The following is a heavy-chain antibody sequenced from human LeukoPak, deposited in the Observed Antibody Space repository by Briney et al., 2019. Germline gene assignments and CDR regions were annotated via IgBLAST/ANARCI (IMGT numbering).Heavy chain of an antibody. CDR2: IDWDDDK. V-gene: IGHV2-70*11. CDR3: ARIRPNYYHSSGFFDY. Sequence: SGPTLVKPTQTLTLTCTFSGFSLSTRGMCVSWIRQPPGKALEWLGRIDWDDDKYYSTALKTRLTISKDPSKNQVVLTMTNMDPVDTATYYCARIRPNYYHSSGFFDYWGQGTLVTVSS. J-gene: IGHJ4*02. CDR1: GFSLSTRGMC. D-gene: IGHD3-22*01.